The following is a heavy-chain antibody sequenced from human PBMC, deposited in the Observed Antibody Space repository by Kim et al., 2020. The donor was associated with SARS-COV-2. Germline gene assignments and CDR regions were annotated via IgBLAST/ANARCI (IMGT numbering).Heavy chain of an antibody. V-gene: IGHV4-59*01. Sequence: SETLSLTCTVSGDSISGYYWSWIRRPPGKGLELIGYVHYTGTTNYNPSLESRVTISVDTSKNQFSLKLSSVTSADTAVYYCGRREMTGYYDHWGQGTLVT. CDR2: VHYTGTT. D-gene: IGHD3-9*01. CDR1: GDSISGYY. J-gene: IGHJ4*02. CDR3: GRREMTGYYDH.